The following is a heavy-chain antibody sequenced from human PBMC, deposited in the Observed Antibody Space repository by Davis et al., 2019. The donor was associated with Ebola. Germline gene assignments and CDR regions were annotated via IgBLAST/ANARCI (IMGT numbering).Heavy chain of an antibody. CDR2: IYHSGST. Sequence: SETLSLTCAVSGGSISSSNWWSWVRQPPGKGLEWIGEIYHSGSTNYNPSLKSRVTISVDTSKNQFSLKLSSVTAADTAVYYCARRYYYDSSGYYNYWGQGTLVTVSS. J-gene: IGHJ4*02. V-gene: IGHV4-4*02. D-gene: IGHD3-22*01. CDR1: GGSISSSNW. CDR3: ARRYYYDSSGYYNY.